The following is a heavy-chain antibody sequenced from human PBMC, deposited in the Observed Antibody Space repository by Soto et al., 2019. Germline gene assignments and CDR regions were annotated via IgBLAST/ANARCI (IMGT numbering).Heavy chain of an antibody. CDR3: ARDVGDTSQTLKSKRPGYGMDV. D-gene: IGHD2-2*01. CDR2: ISSSGSTI. CDR1: GFTFSSYE. Sequence: GGSLRLSCAASGFTFSSYEMNWVRQAPGKGLEWVSYISSSGSTIYYADSVKGRFTISRDNAKNSLYLQMNSLRAEDTAVYYCARDVGDTSQTLKSKRPGYGMDVWGQGTTVTVSS. V-gene: IGHV3-48*03. J-gene: IGHJ6*02.